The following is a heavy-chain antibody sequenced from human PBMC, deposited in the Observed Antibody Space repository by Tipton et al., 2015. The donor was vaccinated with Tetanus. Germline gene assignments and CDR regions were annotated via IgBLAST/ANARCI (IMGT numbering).Heavy chain of an antibody. D-gene: IGHD3-22*01. Sequence: LRLSCTVPGDSISSGDYYWSWIRQPPGKGLEWIGYICNSGSTYYNPSLKSRITISVDTSKSQFSLNLSSVTAADTAVYYCAREGYYFDGSSYYYYFDSWGQGTLVTVSS. CDR3: AREGYYFDGSSYYYYFDS. CDR1: GDSISSGDYY. J-gene: IGHJ4*02. CDR2: ICNSGST. V-gene: IGHV4-30-4*01.